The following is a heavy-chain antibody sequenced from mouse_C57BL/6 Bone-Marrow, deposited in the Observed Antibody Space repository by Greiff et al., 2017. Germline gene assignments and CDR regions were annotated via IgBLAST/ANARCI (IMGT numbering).Heavy chain of an antibody. Sequence: LVESGAELVRPGTSVKMSCKASGYPFTNYWIGWAKQRPGHGLEWIGDIYPGGGYTNYNEKFKGKATLTADKSSSTAYMQFSSLTSEDSAIYYCARLTGTFFDYWGQGTTLTVSS. V-gene: IGHV1-63*01. CDR3: ARLTGTFFDY. CDR2: IYPGGGYT. J-gene: IGHJ2*01. CDR1: GYPFTNYW. D-gene: IGHD4-1*01.